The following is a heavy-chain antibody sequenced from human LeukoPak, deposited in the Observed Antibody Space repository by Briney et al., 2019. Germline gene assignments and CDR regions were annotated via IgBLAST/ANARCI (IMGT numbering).Heavy chain of an antibody. D-gene: IGHD6-19*01. V-gene: IGHV3-20*04. CDR1: GFTFDDYA. Sequence: PGRSLRLSCAASGFTFDDYAMSWVRQVPGKGLEWVSGINWNGGSTGYADSVKGRFTISRDNAKNSLYLQMNSLRAEDTALYYCARDAPYSSGWYGDGFDYWGQGTLVTVSS. CDR2: INWNGGST. J-gene: IGHJ4*02. CDR3: ARDAPYSSGWYGDGFDY.